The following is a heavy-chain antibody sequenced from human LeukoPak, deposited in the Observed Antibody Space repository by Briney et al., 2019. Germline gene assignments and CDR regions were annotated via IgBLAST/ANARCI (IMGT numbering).Heavy chain of an antibody. CDR1: GLRFRNYG. CDR2: IYYDGSNQ. V-gene: IGHV3-33*01. D-gene: IGHD1-26*01. CDR3: ATDRNSGKYYDY. J-gene: IGHJ4*02. Sequence: PGGSLRLSCVVSGLRFRNYGMHWVRQAPGKGLEWVAVIYYDGSNQYYADSVKGRFTASRDNAKNTLYLQMDSLRAEDTAVYYCATDRNSGKYYDYWGQGTLVTVSS.